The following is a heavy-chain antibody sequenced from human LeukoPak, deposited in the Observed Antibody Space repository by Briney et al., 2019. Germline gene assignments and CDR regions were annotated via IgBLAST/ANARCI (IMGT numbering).Heavy chain of an antibody. CDR1: GFTFSSYA. Sequence: GGSLRLSCAASGFTFSSYAMHWVRQAPGKGLEYVSAISSNGGSTYYANSVKGRFTISRDNSKNTLYLQMGSLRAEDMAVYYCARGNWNYGLRFDPWGQGTLVTVSS. J-gene: IGHJ5*02. V-gene: IGHV3-64*01. CDR3: ARGNWNYGLRFDP. D-gene: IGHD1-7*01. CDR2: ISSNGGST.